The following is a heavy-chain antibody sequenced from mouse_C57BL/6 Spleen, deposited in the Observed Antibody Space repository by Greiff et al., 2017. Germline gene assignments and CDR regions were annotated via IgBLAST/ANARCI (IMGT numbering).Heavy chain of an antibody. CDR1: GFTFSSYA. CDR3: ARDPNYYGSPYFDY. D-gene: IGHD1-1*01. CDR2: ISDGGSYT. Sequence: DVKLVESGGGLVKPGGSLKLSCAASGFTFSSYAMSWVRQTPEKRLEWVATISDGGSYTYYPDNVKGRFTISRDNAKNNLYLQMSHLKSEDTAMYYCARDPNYYGSPYFDYWGQGTTLTVSS. J-gene: IGHJ2*01. V-gene: IGHV5-4*01.